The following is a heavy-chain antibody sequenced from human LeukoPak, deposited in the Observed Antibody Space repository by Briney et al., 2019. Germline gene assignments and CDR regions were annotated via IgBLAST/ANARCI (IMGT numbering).Heavy chain of an antibody. D-gene: IGHD6-6*01. CDR3: AKVGSSSSLDAFDI. V-gene: IGHV3-9*01. CDR2: ISWNSGSI. Sequence: PGRSLRFSCAASGFTFDDYAMHWVRQAPGKGLEWVSGISWNSGSIGYADSVKGRFTISRDNAKNSLYLQMNSLRAEDTALYYCAKVGSSSSLDAFDIWGQGTMVTVSS. J-gene: IGHJ3*02. CDR1: GFTFDDYA.